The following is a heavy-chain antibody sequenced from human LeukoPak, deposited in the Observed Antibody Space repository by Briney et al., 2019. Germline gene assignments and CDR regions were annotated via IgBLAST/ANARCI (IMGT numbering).Heavy chain of an antibody. CDR3: AREGDYGFDY. CDR1: GFTFRNYG. D-gene: IGHD4-17*01. Sequence: GGSLRLSCAASGFTFRNYGINWVRQTPGKGREGISYISGSGNTIYYADSVQGRFTISRDNAKRSVNMQMTSLRAEDTAVYYCAREGDYGFDYWGQGALVIVSS. V-gene: IGHV3-48*03. CDR2: ISGSGNTI. J-gene: IGHJ4*02.